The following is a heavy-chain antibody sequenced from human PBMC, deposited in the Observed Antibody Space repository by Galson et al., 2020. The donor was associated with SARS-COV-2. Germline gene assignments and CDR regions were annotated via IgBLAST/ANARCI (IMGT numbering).Heavy chain of an antibody. D-gene: IGHD1-1*01. V-gene: IGHV4-39*01. Sequence: SETLSLTCSVSGGSISSSIYYWGWIRQPPGKGLEWIGTIYYNGDTYYNPSLRSRVTISVDTSKNQISLKLNSVTATDTAVYYCARHSRASLDSYFEYWGQGALVTVSS. J-gene: IGHJ4*02. CDR1: GGSISSSIYY. CDR3: ARHSRASLDSYFEY. CDR2: IYYNGDT.